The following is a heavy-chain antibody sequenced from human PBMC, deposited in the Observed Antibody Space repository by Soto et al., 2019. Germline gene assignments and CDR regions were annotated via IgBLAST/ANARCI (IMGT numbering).Heavy chain of an antibody. J-gene: IGHJ4*02. CDR3: ARDSYFQLWLRAGGDFDY. CDR2: ISAYNGNT. D-gene: IGHD5-18*01. V-gene: IGHV1-18*01. CDR1: GYTFTSYG. Sequence: QVQLVQSGAEVKKPGASVKVSCKASGYTFTSYGIRWVRQAPGQGLEWMGWISAYNGNTNYAQKLQGRVTMTTDTSTSTAYMELRSLRSDDTAVYYCARDSYFQLWLRAGGDFDYWGQGTLVTVSS.